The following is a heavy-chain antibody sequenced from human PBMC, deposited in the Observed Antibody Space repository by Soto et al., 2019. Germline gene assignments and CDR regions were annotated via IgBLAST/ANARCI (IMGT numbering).Heavy chain of an antibody. CDR1: GYSFASYW. J-gene: IGHJ6*02. V-gene: IGHV5-10-1*01. CDR2: IDPSDSYT. D-gene: IGHD3-22*01. CDR3: TRRCYDSSGYIGMDV. Sequence: GESLKISCEGSGYSFASYWISWVRQMPGIGLEWMGRIDPSDSYTNYNPSFRGHVTISADKSINTAYLQWSRLGASDTAIYYCTRRCYDSSGYIGMDVWGQGTKVTVSS.